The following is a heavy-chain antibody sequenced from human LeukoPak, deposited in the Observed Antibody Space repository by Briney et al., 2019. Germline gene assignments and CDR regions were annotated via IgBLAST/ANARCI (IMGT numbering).Heavy chain of an antibody. Sequence: GGSLRLSCAASGFTFSDYAMHWVRQAPGKELEYVSAISSNGGSIHYANSVKGRFTISRDNSKNTLYLQMDSLRAEDMAVYYCARVPYYDFWSGDYMDVWGKGTTVTVSS. V-gene: IGHV3-64*01. CDR2: ISSNGGSI. CDR1: GFTFSDYA. D-gene: IGHD3-3*01. CDR3: ARVPYYDFWSGDYMDV. J-gene: IGHJ6*03.